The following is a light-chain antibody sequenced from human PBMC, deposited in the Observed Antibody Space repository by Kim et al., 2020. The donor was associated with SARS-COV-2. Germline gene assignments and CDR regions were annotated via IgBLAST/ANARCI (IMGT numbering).Light chain of an antibody. V-gene: IGLV4-60*03. CDR3: ETWDRDTHV. Sequence: SSVKFTCTLSSGHSNYFIACHQQQPGRAPRYLMKLEGSGSYNKGAGVPDRFSGSSSGADRYLTISDLQSDDEADYYCETWDRDTHVFGGGTKLTVL. CDR1: SGHSNYF. CDR2: LEGSGSY. J-gene: IGLJ3*02.